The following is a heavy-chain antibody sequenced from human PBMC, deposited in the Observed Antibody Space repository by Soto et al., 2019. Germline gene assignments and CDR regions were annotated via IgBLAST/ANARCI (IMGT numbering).Heavy chain of an antibody. J-gene: IGHJ4*02. V-gene: IGHV5-51*01. CDR3: ARLSRSCTSGSCYYFDY. CDR1: GYSFTSYW. D-gene: IGHD2-15*01. Sequence: GAALKISGKGSGYSFTSYWIAWVRQMPGTGLEWMGIIYPTDSDTRYSPSFQGQVTISIAKSVSTAYLQWSSLKASDTAIYYCARLSRSCTSGSCYYFDYWGQGTLVTVSS. CDR2: IYPTDSDT.